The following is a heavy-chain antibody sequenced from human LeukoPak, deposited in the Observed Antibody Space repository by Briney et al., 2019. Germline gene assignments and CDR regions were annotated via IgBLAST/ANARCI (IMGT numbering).Heavy chain of an antibody. D-gene: IGHD3-10*01. Sequence: SETLSLTCTVSGGPISVYYWSWIRQPPGKGLEWIGYIYNSGSTNYNPSLKSRLTISVDTSKNQFSLKLRSVTAADTAVYYCARDRELGHWGQGTLVTVSS. V-gene: IGHV4-59*01. CDR1: GGPISVYY. CDR3: ARDRELGH. CDR2: IYNSGST. J-gene: IGHJ4*02.